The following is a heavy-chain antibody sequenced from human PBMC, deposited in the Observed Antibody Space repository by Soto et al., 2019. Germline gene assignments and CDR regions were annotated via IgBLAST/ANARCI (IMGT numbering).Heavy chain of an antibody. CDR2: IYYTGNT. V-gene: IGHV4-31*03. CDR1: GGSITSGGYY. D-gene: IGHD1-20*01. CDR3: ARVAYNWNRDFDY. Sequence: QVQLQESGPGLVKPSQTLSLTCTVSGGSITSGGYYWSWIRQHPGKGLEWIGYIYYTGNTYYNPSLKSRVTISVDTSKNQFSLKLSSVTAADTAVYYCARVAYNWNRDFDYWGQGTLVTVSS. J-gene: IGHJ4*02.